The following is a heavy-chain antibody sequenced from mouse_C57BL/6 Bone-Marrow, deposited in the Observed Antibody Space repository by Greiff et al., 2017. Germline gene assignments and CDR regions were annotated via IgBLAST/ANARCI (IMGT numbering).Heavy chain of an antibody. CDR2: INPSTGGT. Sequence: EVQLQQSGPELVKPGASVKISCKASGYSFTGYYMHWVKQSSEKSLEWIGEINPSTGGTSYNQKFKGKATLTVDKSSSTAYMQLKSLTSEDSAVYYCARLGELWPAWFAYWGQGTLVTVSA. J-gene: IGHJ3*01. CDR3: ARLGELWPAWFAY. D-gene: IGHD1-1*02. V-gene: IGHV1-43*01. CDR1: GYSFTGYY.